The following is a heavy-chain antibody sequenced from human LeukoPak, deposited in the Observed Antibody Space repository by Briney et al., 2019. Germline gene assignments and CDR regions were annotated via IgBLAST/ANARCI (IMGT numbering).Heavy chain of an antibody. CDR1: GFTFSSYG. CDR3: AKDFSGYCSSTSCYQLGY. Sequence: PGGSLRLSCAASGFTFSSYGMHWVRQAPGKGLEWVAFIRYDGSNKYYADSVKGRFTISRDNSKNTLYLQMNSLRAEDTAVYYCAKDFSGYCSSTSCYQLGYWGQGTLVTVSS. CDR2: IRYDGSNK. J-gene: IGHJ4*02. V-gene: IGHV3-30*02. D-gene: IGHD2-2*01.